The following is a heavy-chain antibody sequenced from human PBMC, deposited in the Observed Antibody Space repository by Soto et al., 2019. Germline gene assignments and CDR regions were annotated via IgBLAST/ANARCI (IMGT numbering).Heavy chain of an antibody. CDR3: ARVQRYGDGVYYYYYGMDV. J-gene: IGHJ6*02. CDR2: INHSGST. CDR1: GGSFSGYC. V-gene: IGHV4-34*01. Sequence: SETLYLTCAVYGGSFSGYCWSWIREPAGMGLEWVGEINHSGSTNYNPSLKSRVTISLDTYKNQSSLKLSSLTAADTAVYSCARVQRYGDGVYYYYYGMDVWGQGTTVT. D-gene: IGHD5-18*01.